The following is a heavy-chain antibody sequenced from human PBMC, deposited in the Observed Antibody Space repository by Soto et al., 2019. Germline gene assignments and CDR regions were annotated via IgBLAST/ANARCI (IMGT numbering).Heavy chain of an antibody. CDR1: GDSVSSNSAA. D-gene: IGHD1-1*01. CDR2: TYYRSEWYR. V-gene: IGHV6-1*01. CDR3: ARGPGSLRP. J-gene: IGHJ5*02. Sequence: SQTLSLTCAISGDSVSSNSAAWNWIRLSPSRGLEWLGRTYYRSEWYRVYAPSVKSRISIKPGTAKDQFSLQLNSVTPDDTAVYYCARGPGSLRPWGQGIMVTVSS.